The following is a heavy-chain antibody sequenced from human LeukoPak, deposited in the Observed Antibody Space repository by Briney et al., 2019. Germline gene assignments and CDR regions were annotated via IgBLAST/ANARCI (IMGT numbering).Heavy chain of an antibody. CDR1: GFSFSSYW. V-gene: IGHV3-7*01. CDR2: IKYDGSHK. D-gene: IGHD3-22*01. J-gene: IGHJ4*02. Sequence: GGSLRLSCVASGFSFSSYWMAWVRQAPGKGPEWVANIKYDGSHKYYVDSVKGRFTISRDNAKNSVYLQMNSLRVDDTAVYFCASSHDSSGNDWGQGTMVTVSS. CDR3: ASSHDSSGND.